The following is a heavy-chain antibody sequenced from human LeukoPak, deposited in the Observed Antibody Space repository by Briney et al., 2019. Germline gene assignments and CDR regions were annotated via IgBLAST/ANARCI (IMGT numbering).Heavy chain of an antibody. J-gene: IGHJ4*02. CDR3: ARHYCSGGNCCYFDY. D-gene: IGHD2-15*01. CDR2: IQYSGTT. Sequence: SETLSLTCTVSGGSFTSYPWSWIRQPPGKGLEWIGFIQYSGTTNYNPSLKSRVTISVDTSKNQFSLKLSSVTAADTAIYYCARHYCSGGNCCYFDYWGQGILVTVSS. V-gene: IGHV4-59*01. CDR1: GGSFTSYP.